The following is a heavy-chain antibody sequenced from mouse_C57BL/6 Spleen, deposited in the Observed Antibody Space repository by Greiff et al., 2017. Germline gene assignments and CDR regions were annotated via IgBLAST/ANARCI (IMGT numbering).Heavy chain of an antibody. CDR2: IDPNSGGT. CDR3: ARHYYGSSYNAMDY. V-gene: IGHV1-72*01. D-gene: IGHD1-1*01. J-gene: IGHJ4*01. CDR1: GYTFTSYW. Sequence: VQLQQPGAALVKPGASVKLSCKASGYTFTSYWMHWVKQRPGRGLEWIGRIDPNSGGTKYNEKFKSKATLTVDKPSSTAYMQLSSLTSEDSAVYYCARHYYGSSYNAMDYWGQGTSVTVSS.